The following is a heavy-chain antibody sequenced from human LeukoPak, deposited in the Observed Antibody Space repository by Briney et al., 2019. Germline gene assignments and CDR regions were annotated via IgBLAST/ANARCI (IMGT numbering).Heavy chain of an antibody. J-gene: IGHJ4*02. CDR2: IYYSGST. Sequence: SETLSLTCAVYGGSFSGYYWSWIRQHPGKGLEWIGYIYYSGSTYYNPSLKSRVTISVDTSKNQFSLKLSSVTAADTAVYYCARVEVTATTFYFDYWGQGTLVTVSS. CDR1: GGSFSGYY. D-gene: IGHD2-21*02. CDR3: ARVEVTATTFYFDY. V-gene: IGHV4-31*11.